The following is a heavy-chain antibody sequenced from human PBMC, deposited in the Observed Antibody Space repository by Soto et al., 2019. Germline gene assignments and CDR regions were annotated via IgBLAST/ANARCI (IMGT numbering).Heavy chain of an antibody. J-gene: IGHJ4*02. CDR3: ARGPSGDKVDY. D-gene: IGHD7-27*01. CDR2: IYNGGST. Sequence: QVQLHESGPGLVKPSQTLSLTCTVSGDSISRGDSAWSWIRQSPGEGLEWIGHIYNGGSTYNNPSLNSRLSISVDVSKNQFSLQLSSVTAADTALYYCARGPSGDKVDYWGQGTLVTVSS. V-gene: IGHV4-30-4*01. CDR1: GDSISRGDSA.